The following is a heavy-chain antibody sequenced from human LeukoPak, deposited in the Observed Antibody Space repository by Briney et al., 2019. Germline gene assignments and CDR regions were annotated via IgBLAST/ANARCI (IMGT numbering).Heavy chain of an antibody. V-gene: IGHV4-61*05. D-gene: IGHD2-15*01. CDR1: NGSISSSGYY. CDR3: AGTVVVAAIDWFDP. Sequence: SETLSLTCIVSNGSISSSGYYWGWIRQPPGKGLEWIGYIYYSGSTNYNPSLKSRVTISVDKSKNQFSLKLSSVTAADTAVYYCAGTVVVAAIDWFDPWGQGTLVTVSS. J-gene: IGHJ5*02. CDR2: IYYSGST.